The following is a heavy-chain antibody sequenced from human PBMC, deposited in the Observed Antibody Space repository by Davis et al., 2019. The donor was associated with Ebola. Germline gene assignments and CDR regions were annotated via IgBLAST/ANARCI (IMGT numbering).Heavy chain of an antibody. J-gene: IGHJ6*02. Sequence: AASVKFSCKASGYTFSNYAINWVRQATGQGLEWMGWMNPYSGDTGYVQKFQGRVTMTRNTSISTAYMELSSLSSEDTAVYYCAREGTGDGFIYYYGMDVWGQGTTVTVSS. CDR1: GYTFSNYA. D-gene: IGHD1-1*01. CDR2: MNPYSGDT. CDR3: AREGTGDGFIYYYGMDV. V-gene: IGHV1-8*01.